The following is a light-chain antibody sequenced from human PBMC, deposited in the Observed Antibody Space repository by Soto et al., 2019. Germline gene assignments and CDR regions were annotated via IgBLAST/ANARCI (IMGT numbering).Light chain of an antibody. V-gene: IGKV3-20*01. CDR1: QSVSSSY. J-gene: IGKJ2*01. Sequence: EIVLTQSPGTLSLSPGERATLSCRASQSVSSSYLAWYQHKPGQAPRLLIYGASSRATGIPDRFSGSGSGTDFTLTISRLEPEDFAVYYCQQYGSWPHPFGQGNKLEIK. CDR2: GAS. CDR3: QQYGSWPHP.